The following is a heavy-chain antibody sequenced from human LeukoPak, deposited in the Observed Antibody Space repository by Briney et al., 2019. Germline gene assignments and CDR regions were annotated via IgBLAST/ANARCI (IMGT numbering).Heavy chain of an antibody. Sequence: PSETLSLTCTVSGGSLSSYYWSWIRQPPGKGLEWSGYIYYSGSTNYNPSLKSRVTISVDTSKNQFSLKLSSVTAADTAVSYCARFAPGQWLADYWGQGTLVTVSS. J-gene: IGHJ4*02. V-gene: IGHV4-59*01. D-gene: IGHD6-19*01. CDR2: IYYSGST. CDR3: ARFAPGQWLADY. CDR1: GGSLSSYY.